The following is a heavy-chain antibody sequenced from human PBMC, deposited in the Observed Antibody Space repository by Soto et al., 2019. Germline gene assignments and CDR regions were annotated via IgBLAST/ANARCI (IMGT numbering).Heavy chain of an antibody. CDR2: IYYSGST. CDR1: GGSISSGDYY. D-gene: IGHD7-27*01. V-gene: IGHV4-30-4*01. J-gene: IGHJ3*02. CDR3: AGYWGGRACDI. Sequence: QVQLQESGPGLVKPSQTLSLTCTVSGGSISSGDYYWSWIRQPPGKGLEWIGYIYYSGSTYYNPSXKRXVTISVDTSKNQFSLKLSSVTAADTAVYYCAGYWGGRACDIWGQGTMVTVSS.